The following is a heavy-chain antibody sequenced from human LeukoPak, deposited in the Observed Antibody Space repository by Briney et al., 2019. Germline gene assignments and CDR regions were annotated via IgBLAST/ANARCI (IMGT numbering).Heavy chain of an antibody. V-gene: IGHV3-74*01. CDR3: ASPPRAYYYDSSGYFSDEYFQH. D-gene: IGHD3-22*01. Sequence: GGSLRLSCAASGFTFSSYWMHWVRQAPGKGLVWVSRINSDGSSTSYADSVKGRFTISRDNAKNTLYLQMNSLRAEDTAVYYCASPPRAYYYDSSGYFSDEYFQHWGQGTLVTVSS. J-gene: IGHJ1*01. CDR2: INSDGSST. CDR1: GFTFSSYW.